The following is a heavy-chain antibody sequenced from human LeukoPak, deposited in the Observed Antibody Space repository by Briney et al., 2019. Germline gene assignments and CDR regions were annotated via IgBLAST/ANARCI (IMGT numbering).Heavy chain of an antibody. D-gene: IGHD3-9*01. J-gene: IGHJ4*02. V-gene: IGHV4-39*07. CDR3: AREGTNYDILTGFIVSSYFDY. CDR1: GGSISRSSYY. CDR2: IYYSEST. Sequence: SETLSLTCTVSGGSISRSSYYWGWIRQPPGKGLGWIGSIYYSESTYYNPSLKSRVTISVDTSKNQFSLKLSSVTAADTAVYYCAREGTNYDILTGFIVSSYFDYWGQGTLVTVSS.